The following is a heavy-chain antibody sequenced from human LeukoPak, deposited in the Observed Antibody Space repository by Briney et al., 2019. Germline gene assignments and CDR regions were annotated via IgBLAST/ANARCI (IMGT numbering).Heavy chain of an antibody. V-gene: IGHV1-69*13. CDR1: GGTFSSYA. CDR3: ARDRRENCYDSSGYFDY. D-gene: IGHD3-22*01. J-gene: IGHJ4*02. Sequence: SVKVSCKASGGTFSSYAISWVRQAPGQGLEWMGGIIPIFGTANYAQKFQGRVTVTANESTSTAYMELSSLGSEDTAVYYCARDRRENCYDSSGYFDYWGQGTLVTVSS. CDR2: IIPIFGTA.